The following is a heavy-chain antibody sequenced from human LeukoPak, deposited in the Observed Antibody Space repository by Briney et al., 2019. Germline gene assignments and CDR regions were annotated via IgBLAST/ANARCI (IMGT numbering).Heavy chain of an antibody. V-gene: IGHV4-34*01. CDR2: INHRGSA. D-gene: IGHD3-22*01. CDR3: ASSPSYDSSGYYYDY. Sequence: SETLSLTCVVYGGSFGHYYWTYIRQPPGKGLEWIGEINHRGSAHYNPSFKSRVTISVDTSKKQFSLQLQSVTAADTAVYYCASSPSYDSSGYYYDYWGQGALVTVSS. CDR1: GGSFGHYY. J-gene: IGHJ4*02.